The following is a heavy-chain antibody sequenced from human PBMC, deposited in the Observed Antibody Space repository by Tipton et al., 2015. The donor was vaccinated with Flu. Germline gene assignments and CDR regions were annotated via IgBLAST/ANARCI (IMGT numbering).Heavy chain of an antibody. CDR2: IYHRGNT. Sequence: LRLSCTVSGYSISSGYYWGWVRQPPGKGLEWIGTIYHRGNTYYNPSLISRVTISVDTSKNQLSLRLGSVTAADTAVYYCARSDYYVSDHYWGQGTLVTVSS. J-gene: IGHJ4*02. D-gene: IGHD3-10*01. V-gene: IGHV4-38-2*02. CDR3: ARSDYYVSDHY. CDR1: GYSISSGYY.